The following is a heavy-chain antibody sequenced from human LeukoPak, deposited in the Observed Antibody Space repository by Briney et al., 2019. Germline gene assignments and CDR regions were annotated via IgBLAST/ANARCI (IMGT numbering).Heavy chain of an antibody. CDR1: GGSISSGDYY. V-gene: IGHV4-30-4*01. Sequence: SSQTLSLTCTVSGGSISSGDYYWSWIRQPPGKGLEWIGYIYYSGSTYYNPSLKSRVTISVDTSKNQFSLKLSSVTAADTAVYYCARVGTGYSYGYYFDYWGQGTLVTVSS. CDR3: ARVGTGYSYGYYFDY. CDR2: IYYSGST. J-gene: IGHJ4*02. D-gene: IGHD5-18*01.